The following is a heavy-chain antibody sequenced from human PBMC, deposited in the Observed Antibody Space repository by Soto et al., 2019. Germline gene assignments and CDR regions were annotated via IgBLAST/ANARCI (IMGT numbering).Heavy chain of an antibody. V-gene: IGHV1-69*13. CDR1: GGTFSSYA. J-gene: IGHJ4*02. CDR3: ARDAAAGIGGPPNLDD. D-gene: IGHD6-13*01. CDR2: IIPIFGTA. Sequence: SVKVSCKASGGTFSSYAISWVRQAPGQGLEWMGGIIPIFGTANYAQKFQGRVTITADESKNTLYLQMSSLRSEDTAVYYCARDAAAGIGGPPNLDDGGQGTLVTVS.